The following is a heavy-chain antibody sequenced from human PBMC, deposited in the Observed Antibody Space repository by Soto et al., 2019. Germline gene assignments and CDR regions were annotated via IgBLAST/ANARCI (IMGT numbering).Heavy chain of an antibody. Sequence: GGSLRLSCAASGFTFDDYAMHWVRQAPGKGLEWVSGISWNSGSIGYADSVKGRFPISRDNAKNSLYLQMNSLRAEDTALYYCAKDKTLHPLGYCSGGSCYFSAFDIWGQGTMVTVSS. V-gene: IGHV3-9*01. CDR2: ISWNSGSI. CDR3: AKDKTLHPLGYCSGGSCYFSAFDI. D-gene: IGHD2-15*01. J-gene: IGHJ3*02. CDR1: GFTFDDYA.